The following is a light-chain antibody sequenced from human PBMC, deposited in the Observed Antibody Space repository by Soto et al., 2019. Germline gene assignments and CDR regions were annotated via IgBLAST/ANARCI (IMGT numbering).Light chain of an antibody. CDR1: SSDIGGYNY. J-gene: IGLJ1*01. V-gene: IGLV2-14*01. CDR2: EVT. Sequence: QSVLTQPASVSGSPGQSITVSCTGTSSDIGGYNYVSWYQQHPGKAPKLMVYEVTNRPSGVSDRFSGSKSGNTASLTISGLQADDEGYYYCSSYTSRSTLYFFGTGTKLTVL. CDR3: SSYTSRSTLYF.